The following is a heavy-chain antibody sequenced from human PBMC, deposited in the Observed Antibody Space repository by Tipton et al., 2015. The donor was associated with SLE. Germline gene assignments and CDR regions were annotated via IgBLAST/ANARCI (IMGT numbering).Heavy chain of an antibody. D-gene: IGHD1-26*01. CDR1: GDSINGYY. CDR2: IYSSGVT. CDR3: ARSRVGASSPTDY. J-gene: IGHJ4*02. V-gene: IGHV4-4*07. Sequence: TLSLTCTVSGDSINGYYWRWIRQSAGKGLEWIGRIYSSGVTHYTSSLKSRVTMSVDTSQNHFSLTLSSVTAADTAVYFCARSRVGASSPTDYWGPGILVTVSS.